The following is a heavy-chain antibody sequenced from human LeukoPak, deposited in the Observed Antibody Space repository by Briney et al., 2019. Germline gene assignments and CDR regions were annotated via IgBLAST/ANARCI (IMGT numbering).Heavy chain of an antibody. CDR2: ISGSGGST. CDR3: AKDVDTVFDY. Sequence: GSLRLSCAASGFSFDNYGMSWVRQAPGKGLEWVSTISGSGGSTYYADSVKGRFTISRDNSKNTLYLQMNSLRAEDTAVYYCAKDVDTVFDYWGQGTLVTVSS. J-gene: IGHJ4*02. V-gene: IGHV3-23*01. CDR1: GFSFDNYG. D-gene: IGHD5-18*01.